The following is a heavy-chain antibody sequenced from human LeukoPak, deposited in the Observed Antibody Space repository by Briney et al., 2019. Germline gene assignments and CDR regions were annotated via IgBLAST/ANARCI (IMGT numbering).Heavy chain of an antibody. D-gene: IGHD2-15*01. J-gene: IGHJ4*02. CDR3: ASSYCSGGSCYPPISIDY. Sequence: QPSETLSLICTVSGGSISSSSYYWGWIRQPPGKGLEWIGSIYYSGSTYYNPSLKSRVTISVDTSKNQFSLKLSSVTAADTAVYYCASSYCSGGSCYPPISIDYWGQGTLVTVSS. V-gene: IGHV4-39*07. CDR1: GGSISSSSYY. CDR2: IYYSGST.